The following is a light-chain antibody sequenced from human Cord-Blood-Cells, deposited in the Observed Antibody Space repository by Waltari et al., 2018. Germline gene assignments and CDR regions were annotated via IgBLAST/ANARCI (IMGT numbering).Light chain of an antibody. CDR3: QQSYSTPPST. CDR1: QSISSY. V-gene: IGKV1-39*01. J-gene: IGKJ3*01. CDR2: VAS. Sequence: DIDMTHPPSSLSASVGSRVTITCRASQSISSYLNWYQQKPGKAPKRLIYVASNLQSGVPSRFSGSGSGTDFTLTISSLQPEDFATYYCQQSYSTPPSTFGPGNKVDIK.